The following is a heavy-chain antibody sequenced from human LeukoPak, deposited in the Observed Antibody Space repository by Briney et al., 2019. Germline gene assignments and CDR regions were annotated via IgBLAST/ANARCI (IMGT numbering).Heavy chain of an antibody. CDR2: IIPIFGTA. V-gene: IGHV1-69*05. CDR1: GGTFSSYA. D-gene: IGHD5-12*01. CDR3: ASLVATPDDYYYMDV. Sequence: SVKVSCKASGGTFSSYAISWVRQAPGQGLEWMGGIIPIFGTANYAQKFQGRVTISTDESTSTAYMELSSLRSEDTAVYYCASLVATPDDYYYMDVWGTGTTVTVSS. J-gene: IGHJ6*03.